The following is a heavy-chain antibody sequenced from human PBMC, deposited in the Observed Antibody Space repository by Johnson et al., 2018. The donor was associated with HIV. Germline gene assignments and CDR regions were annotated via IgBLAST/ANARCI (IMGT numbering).Heavy chain of an antibody. CDR1: GFTFSSYA. CDR3: AVLTTGGLRVGNFDI. Sequence: VQLVESGGGLVQPGGSLRLSCAASGFTFSSYAMHWVRQAPGKGLEYVSAISSNGGSTYYANSVKGRFTISRDNSKNTLYLQMDSLRIEDTAVYYCAVLTTGGLRVGNFDIWGQGTMVTVSS. V-gene: IGHV3-64*01. D-gene: IGHD1-1*01. CDR2: ISSNGGST. J-gene: IGHJ3*02.